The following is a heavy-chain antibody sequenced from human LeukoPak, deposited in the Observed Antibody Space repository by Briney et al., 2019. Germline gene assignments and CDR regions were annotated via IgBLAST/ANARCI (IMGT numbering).Heavy chain of an antibody. Sequence: SETLSLTCTVSGGSISSGSYYWSWIRQPAGKGLEWIGRIYTSGSTNYNPSLKSRVTISVDTSKNQFSLKLSSVTAADTAVYYCARDRDWFDPWGQGTPVTVSS. CDR2: IYTSGST. V-gene: IGHV4-61*02. J-gene: IGHJ5*02. CDR1: GGSISSGSYY. CDR3: ARDRDWFDP.